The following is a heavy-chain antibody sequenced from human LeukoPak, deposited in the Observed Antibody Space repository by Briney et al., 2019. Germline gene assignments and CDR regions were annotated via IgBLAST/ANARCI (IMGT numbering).Heavy chain of an antibody. CDR1: GFTFSSYA. Sequence: GGSLRLSCAASGFTFSSYAMSWVRQAPGKGLEWVSGISGSGGSTYYVDSVKGRFTISRDNSKKTLYLQMNSLRAEDTAVYYCAKYAVAGADNWFDSWGQGTLVTVSS. J-gene: IGHJ5*01. CDR3: AKYAVAGADNWFDS. D-gene: IGHD6-19*01. CDR2: ISGSGGST. V-gene: IGHV3-23*01.